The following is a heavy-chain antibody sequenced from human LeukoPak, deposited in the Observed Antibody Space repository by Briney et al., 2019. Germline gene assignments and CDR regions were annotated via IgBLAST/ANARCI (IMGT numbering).Heavy chain of an antibody. CDR3: ARGRSSGWFDY. J-gene: IGHJ4*02. V-gene: IGHV3-7*01. Sequence: PGGSLRLSCAASGFSFSTSWMAWVRQAPGKGLQWVGNINPDESHTDYIDSVKGRFTMSRDNAENSLFLQVHSLRDEDTAVYYCARGRSSGWFDYWGQGTLVTVSS. D-gene: IGHD6-19*01. CDR2: INPDESHT. CDR1: GFSFSTSW.